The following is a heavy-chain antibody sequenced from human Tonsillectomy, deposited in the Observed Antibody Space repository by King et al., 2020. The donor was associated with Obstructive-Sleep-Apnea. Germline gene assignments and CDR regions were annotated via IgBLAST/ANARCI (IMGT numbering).Heavy chain of an antibody. V-gene: IGHV3-66*01. CDR2: IYSAGST. D-gene: IGHD3-3*01. CDR1: GFTVSSNF. Sequence: VQLVESGGGLVQPGGSLRLSCAASGFTVSSNFMNWVRQAPGKGLEWGSVIYSAGSTFYADSVKGRFTISRDNSKNTLYLQMNSLRAEDTAVYYCASGADFSPFDYWGQGILVTVSS. J-gene: IGHJ4*02. CDR3: ASGADFSPFDY.